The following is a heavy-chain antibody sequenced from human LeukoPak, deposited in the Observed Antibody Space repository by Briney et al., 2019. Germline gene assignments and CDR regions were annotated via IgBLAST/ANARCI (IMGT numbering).Heavy chain of an antibody. CDR1: GFTFSSYP. J-gene: IGHJ1*01. CDR3: AKDTGDDPDAEYFQH. D-gene: IGHD7-27*01. CDR2: ISGSGGST. V-gene: IGHV3-23*01. Sequence: GGSLRLSCAASGFTFSSYPMSWVRQAPGKGLEWVSAISGSGGSTYYADSVKGRFTISRDNSKNTLYLQMDSLRAEDAAVYYCAKDTGDDPDAEYFQHWGQGTLVTVSS.